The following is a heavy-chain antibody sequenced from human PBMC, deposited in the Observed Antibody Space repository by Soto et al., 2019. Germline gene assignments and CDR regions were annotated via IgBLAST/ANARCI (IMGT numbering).Heavy chain of an antibody. CDR2: IYYRGST. Sequence: SETLSLTCTVSGGSINSDYWSWIRQPSGKGLEWIGYIYYRGSTNYNPSLKSRVTISLDTSKNQFSLKLSSVTAADTAVYFCARQGVEMTTIWANWFDPWGQGTRVIVSS. J-gene: IGHJ5*02. V-gene: IGHV4-59*01. D-gene: IGHD4-4*01. CDR3: ARQGVEMTTIWANWFDP. CDR1: GGSINSDY.